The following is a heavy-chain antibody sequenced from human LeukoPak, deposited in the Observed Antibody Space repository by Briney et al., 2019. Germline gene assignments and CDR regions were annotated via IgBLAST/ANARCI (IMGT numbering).Heavy chain of an antibody. J-gene: IGHJ5*02. CDR1: GDSVSSNSAA. CDR2: TYYRSKWYN. D-gene: IGHD3-10*01. Sequence: SQTLSLTCAISGDSVSSNSAAWNWIRQCPSRGLEWLGRTYYRSKWYNDYAVSVKSRITINPDTSKNQFSLQLNSVTPEDTAVYYCAREKGVRGAQNWFDPWGQGTLVTVSS. V-gene: IGHV6-1*01. CDR3: AREKGVRGAQNWFDP.